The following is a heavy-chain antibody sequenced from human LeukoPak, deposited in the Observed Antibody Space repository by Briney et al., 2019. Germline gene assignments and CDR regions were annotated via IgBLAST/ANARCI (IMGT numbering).Heavy chain of an antibody. CDR2: IYPGDSDT. Sequence: GESLKISCKGSGYSFTSYWIGWVRQMPGKGLEWMGIIYPGDSDTRYSPSFQGQVTISADKPISTAYLQWSSLKASDTAMYYCARGATYSSGWYGFDYWGQGTLVTVSS. D-gene: IGHD6-19*01. CDR3: ARGATYSSGWYGFDY. V-gene: IGHV5-51*01. CDR1: GYSFTSYW. J-gene: IGHJ4*02.